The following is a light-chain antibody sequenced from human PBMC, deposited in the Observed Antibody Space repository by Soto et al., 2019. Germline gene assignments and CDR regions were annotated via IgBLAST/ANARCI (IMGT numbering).Light chain of an antibody. V-gene: IGKV1-5*01. Sequence: DIQMTHSPSTLSGSVGDRVTITCRASQTISSWLAWYQQKPGKAPKLLIYAASTLQSGVPSRFSGSGSGTDFTLTISCLQPEDFATYYCQQYYSYWTFGQGTKVDIK. CDR1: QTISSW. CDR3: QQYYSYWT. J-gene: IGKJ1*01. CDR2: AAS.